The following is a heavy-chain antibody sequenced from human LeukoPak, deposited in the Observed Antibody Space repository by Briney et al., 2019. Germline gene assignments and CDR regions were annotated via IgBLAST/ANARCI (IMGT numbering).Heavy chain of an antibody. CDR1: GYTFTSYG. CDR3: ATYIVVVPAAIFPEEDSGTTMDV. Sequence: ASVKVSCKASGYTFTSYGISWVRQAPGKGLEWMGGFDPEDGETIYAQKFQGRVTMTEDTSTDTAYMELSSLRSEDTAVYYCATYIVVVPAAIFPEEDSGTTMDVWGQGTTVTVSS. J-gene: IGHJ6*02. D-gene: IGHD2-2*02. CDR2: FDPEDGET. V-gene: IGHV1-24*01.